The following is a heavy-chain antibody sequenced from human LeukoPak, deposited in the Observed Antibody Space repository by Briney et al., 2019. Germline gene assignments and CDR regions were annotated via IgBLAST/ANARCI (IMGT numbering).Heavy chain of an antibody. V-gene: IGHV1-69*06. CDR2: IIPIFGTA. CDR3: ARDNLSSGYVGGTFDY. CDR1: GGTFSSYA. J-gene: IGHJ4*02. D-gene: IGHD6-19*01. Sequence: ASVTVSCKASGGTFSSYAISWVRQAPGQGLEWMGRIIPIFGTANYAQKFQGRVTITADKSTSTAYMELSSLGSEDTAVYYCARDNLSSGYVGGTFDYWGQGTLVTVSS.